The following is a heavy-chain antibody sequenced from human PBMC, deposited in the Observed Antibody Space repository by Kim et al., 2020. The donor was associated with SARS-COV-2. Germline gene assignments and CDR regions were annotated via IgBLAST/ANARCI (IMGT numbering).Heavy chain of an antibody. CDR1: GFTVSSNY. Sequence: GGSLRLSCAASGFTVSSNYMSWVRQAPGKGLEWVSVIYSGGSTYYADSVKGRFTISRDNSKNTLYLQMNSLRAEDTAVYYCARDQNYYGSGSYLYYYYGRDVWGQGTTVTVSS. J-gene: IGHJ6*02. D-gene: IGHD3-10*01. CDR3: ARDQNYYGSGSYLYYYYGRDV. V-gene: IGHV3-53*01. CDR2: IYSGGST.